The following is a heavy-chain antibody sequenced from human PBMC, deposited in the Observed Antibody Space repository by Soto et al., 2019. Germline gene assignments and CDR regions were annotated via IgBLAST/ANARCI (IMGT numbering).Heavy chain of an antibody. Sequence: QVQLVQSGAEVKKPGASVKVSCKASGYTFTGYYMHWVRQAPGQGLEWMGWINPNSGGTNYAQKFQGWVTMTRDTSISTAYMELSRLRSDDTAVYYCARAHYYDSSGYYGDAFDIWGQGTMVTVSS. V-gene: IGHV1-2*04. CDR3: ARAHYYDSSGYYGDAFDI. D-gene: IGHD3-22*01. CDR1: GYTFTGYY. J-gene: IGHJ3*02. CDR2: INPNSGGT.